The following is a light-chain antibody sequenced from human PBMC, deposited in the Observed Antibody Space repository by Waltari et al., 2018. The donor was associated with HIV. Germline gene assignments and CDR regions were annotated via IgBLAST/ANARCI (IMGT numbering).Light chain of an antibody. J-gene: IGLJ3*02. Sequence: QSVLTQPPSVSGAPGQRVTISCTGSTSNIGAGYDVHWYQQLPGPAPNLLIYGNNNRPSGVPDRFSGSKSGTSASLAITGLQAEDEADYYCQSYDSSLSGSGVFGGGTKLTVL. CDR2: GNN. V-gene: IGLV1-40*01. CDR3: QSYDSSLSGSGV. CDR1: TSNIGAGYD.